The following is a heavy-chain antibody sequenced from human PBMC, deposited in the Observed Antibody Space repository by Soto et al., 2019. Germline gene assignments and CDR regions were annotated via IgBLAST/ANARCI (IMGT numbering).Heavy chain of an antibody. CDR3: ARPLYPGYCTDGVCYSYDY. D-gene: IGHD2-8*01. CDR2: IFPADSEI. CDR1: GYTLTAYC. Sequence: PGESLKISCQSFGYTLTAYCIAWVRQMPGKGLEWMGIIFPADSEIRYSPSFRGHVTISADKSISTAYLQWSSLEASDTAMYYCARPLYPGYCTDGVCYSYDYWGQGTPVTVSS. J-gene: IGHJ4*02. V-gene: IGHV5-51*01.